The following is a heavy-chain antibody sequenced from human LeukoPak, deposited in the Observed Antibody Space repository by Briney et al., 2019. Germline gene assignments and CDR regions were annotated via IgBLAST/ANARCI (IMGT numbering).Heavy chain of an antibody. CDR2: IYPGDSDT. CDR3: ARLGYSYAIDY. J-gene: IGHJ4*02. D-gene: IGHD5-18*01. V-gene: IGHV5-51*01. Sequence: TAGESLKISSKCSGYSFTSYWIGWVRQMPGKGLEWMGIIYPGDSDTRYSPSFQGQVTISADKSISTAYLQWSSLKASDTAMYYCARLGYSYAIDYWGQGTLVTVSS. CDR1: GYSFTSYW.